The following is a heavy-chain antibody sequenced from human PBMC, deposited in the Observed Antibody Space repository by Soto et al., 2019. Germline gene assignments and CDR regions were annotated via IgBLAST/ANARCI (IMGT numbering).Heavy chain of an antibody. CDR2: MNPNSGNT. D-gene: IGHD6-13*01. CDR1: GYTFTSYD. V-gene: IGHV1-8*01. CDR3: ARGHDDGIAAAMLTDI. J-gene: IGHJ3*02. Sequence: GASVKVSCKASGYTFTSYDINWVRQATGQGLEWMGWMNPNSGNTGYAQKFQGRVTMTRNTSISTAYMELSSLRSEDTAVYYCARGHDDGIAAAMLTDIWGQGTMVTVSS.